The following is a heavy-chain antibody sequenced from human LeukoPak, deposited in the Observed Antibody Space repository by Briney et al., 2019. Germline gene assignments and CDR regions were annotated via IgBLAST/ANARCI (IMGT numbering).Heavy chain of an antibody. Sequence: GRSLRLSCAVSGFTFSSYGMHWVRQAPGKGLEWVADIWYDGSNKYYAASVKGRFTISRDNSKNTLYLQMNSLRAEDTAVYYCARAPLNPRKYNWFEPWGQRTLVTVSS. D-gene: IGHD3-16*01. CDR3: ARAPLNPRKYNWFEP. CDR1: GFTFSSYG. J-gene: IGHJ5*02. CDR2: IWYDGSNK. V-gene: IGHV3-33*01.